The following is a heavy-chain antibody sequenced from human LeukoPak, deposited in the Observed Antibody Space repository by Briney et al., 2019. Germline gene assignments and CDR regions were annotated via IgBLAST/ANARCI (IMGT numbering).Heavy chain of an antibody. V-gene: IGHV3-48*03. D-gene: IGHD6-13*01. Sequence: PGGPLRLSCAASGFTFSSYEMNWVRQAPGQGLDWGSYLSSSGSTISYAAPVKGRLTISRDNPKKSLFPQMNSLRPQDTAAYYSSRHISWSFGWGQGALVTVSS. CDR2: LSSSGSTI. CDR1: GFTFSSYE. CDR3: SRHISWSFG. J-gene: IGHJ4*02.